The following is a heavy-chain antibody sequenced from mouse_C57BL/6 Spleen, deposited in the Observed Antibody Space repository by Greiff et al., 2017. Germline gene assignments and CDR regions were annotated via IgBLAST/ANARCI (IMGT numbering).Heavy chain of an antibody. Sequence: VQLQQSGAELVRPGASVKLSCKASGYTFTDYYINWVKQRPGQGLEWIARIYPGSGNTYYNEKFKGKATLTAEKSSSTAYMQLSSLTSEDSAVYFCARGGGYDVGYFDVWGTGTTVTVSS. J-gene: IGHJ1*03. CDR3: ARGGGYDVGYFDV. CDR2: IYPGSGNT. V-gene: IGHV1-76*01. D-gene: IGHD2-2*01. CDR1: GYTFTDYY.